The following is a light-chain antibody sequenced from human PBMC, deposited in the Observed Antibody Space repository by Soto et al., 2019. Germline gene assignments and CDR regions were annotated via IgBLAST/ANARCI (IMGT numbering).Light chain of an antibody. V-gene: IGKV3-11*01. CDR3: QQRSNWPH. Sequence: TQAPGTLSVYEGERATLSCRARQSVRSNLAWYQQKPGQAPRLLIYDASTRATGIPARFSGSGSGTEFILTISRLEPEDFAVYYCQQRSNWPHFGQGTRLEIK. CDR2: DAS. J-gene: IGKJ5*01. CDR1: QSVRSN.